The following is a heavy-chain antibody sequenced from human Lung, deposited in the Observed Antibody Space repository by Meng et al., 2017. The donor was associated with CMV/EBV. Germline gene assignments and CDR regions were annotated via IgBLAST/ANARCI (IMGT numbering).Heavy chain of an antibody. V-gene: IGHV4-38-2*01. CDR1: GHSISSDYF. J-gene: IGHJ6*02. CDR2: CDSGDT. CDR3: VRHIIVVPARGYGVDV. D-gene: IGHD2-2*01. Sequence: SXTLSLXCHVSGHSISSDYFWGWVRQSPGTGLEWVGICDSGDTFYNPSLKSRVAISVDTSANQFSLTLRSVTAADTAVYYCVRHIIVVPARGYGVDVWGQGXTVTVSS.